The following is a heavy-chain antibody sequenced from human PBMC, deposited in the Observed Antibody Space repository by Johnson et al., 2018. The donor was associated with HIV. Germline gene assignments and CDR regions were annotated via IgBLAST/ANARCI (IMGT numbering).Heavy chain of an antibody. V-gene: IGHV3-11*01. CDR1: GFTFSDYY. CDR3: TTLLGGGAFDI. CDR2: ISRSGSTI. J-gene: IGHJ3*02. Sequence: QMLLVESGGGLVKPGGSLRLSCAASGFTFSDYYMSWIRQAPGKGLEWVSYISRSGSTIYYAAPVKGRFTISRDDSKNTLYLQMNSLKTEDTAVYYCTTLLGGGAFDIWGQGTMVTVSS. D-gene: IGHD3-16*01.